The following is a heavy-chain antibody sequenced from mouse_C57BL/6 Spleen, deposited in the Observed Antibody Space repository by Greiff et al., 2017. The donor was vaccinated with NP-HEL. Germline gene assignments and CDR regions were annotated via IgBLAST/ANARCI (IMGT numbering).Heavy chain of an antibody. CDR2: ISSGSSTI. Sequence: EVMLVESGGGLVKPGGSLKLSCAASGFTFSDYGMHWVRQAPEKGLEWVAYISSGSSTIYYADTVKGRFTISRDNAKNTLFLQMTSLRSEDTAMYYCARRVYYGNADYFDYRGQGTTLTVSS. CDR3: ARRVYYGNADYFDY. V-gene: IGHV5-17*01. D-gene: IGHD2-1*01. J-gene: IGHJ2*01. CDR1: GFTFSDYG.